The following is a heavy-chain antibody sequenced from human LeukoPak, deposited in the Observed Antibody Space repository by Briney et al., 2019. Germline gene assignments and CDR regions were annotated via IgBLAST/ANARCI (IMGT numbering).Heavy chain of an antibody. D-gene: IGHD2-15*01. V-gene: IGHV4-61*02. J-gene: IGHJ4*02. CDR3: ARSPVVLNGGFDF. CDR2: IQSSGST. CDR1: GGSVSSGGYY. Sequence: SETLSLTCTVSGGSVSSGGYYWSWIRQPAGKGLEWIGRIQSSGSTEYNPSLKSRVAISIDTSKNQFSLKLSSVTAADTAVYYCARSPVVLNGGFDFWGQGTLVTVSS.